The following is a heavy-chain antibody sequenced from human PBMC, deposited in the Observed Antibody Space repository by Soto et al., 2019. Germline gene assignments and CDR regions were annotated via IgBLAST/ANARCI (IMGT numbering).Heavy chain of an antibody. CDR2: INPSGGST. J-gene: IGHJ6*02. V-gene: IGHV1-46*01. CDR1: RYTFTIFS. Sequence: APVKVSFQASRYTFTIFSIHSLRQAPGQGLEWRGIINPSGGSTTDPQKFQGRVTMTRDTSTSTVHMELITLRSEDTAVYYCARSQVGRPLDVWGPGTTVTVSS. CDR3: ARSQVGRPLDV. D-gene: IGHD1-26*01.